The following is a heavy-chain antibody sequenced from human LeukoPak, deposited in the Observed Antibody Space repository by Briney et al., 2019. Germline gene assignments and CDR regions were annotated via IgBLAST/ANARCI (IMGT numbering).Heavy chain of an antibody. CDR1: GFTFSSYG. CDR2: ISGRRDST. Sequence: PGGSLRLSCAASGFTFSSYGMSWVRQAPGKGLEWVSTISGRRDSTSYADSVKGRFTISRDNSKNTLYLQMNSLRAEDTAVYYCAKDPNFYYCMDVWGKGPRSPSP. J-gene: IGHJ6*03. CDR3: AKDPNFYYCMDV. V-gene: IGHV3-23*01.